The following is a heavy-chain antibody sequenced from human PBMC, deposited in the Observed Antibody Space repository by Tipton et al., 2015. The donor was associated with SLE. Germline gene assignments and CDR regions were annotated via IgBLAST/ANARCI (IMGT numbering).Heavy chain of an antibody. J-gene: IGHJ5*02. CDR2: IYYSGST. CDR3: ARVDGSGSYYTDWFDP. V-gene: IGHV4-59*08. D-gene: IGHD3-10*01. CDR1: GGSISSYY. Sequence: TLSLTCTVSGGSISSYYWSWIRQPPGKGLEWIGYIYYSGSTNYNPSLKSRVTISMDTSKNQFSLKLSSVTAADTAVYYCARVDGSGSYYTDWFDPWGQGTLVTVSS.